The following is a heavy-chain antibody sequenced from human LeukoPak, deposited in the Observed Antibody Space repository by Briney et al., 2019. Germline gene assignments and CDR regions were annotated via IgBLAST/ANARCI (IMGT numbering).Heavy chain of an antibody. Sequence: SETLSLTCAVYGGSFSGYYWSWIRQPPGKGLEWIGYIYYSGGTNYNPSLRSRVTISVDTSKNQFSLKLNSVTAADTAVYYCARGGKAAAPNYYYYGMDVWGQGTTVTVSS. D-gene: IGHD6-13*01. CDR3: ARGGKAAAPNYYYYGMDV. J-gene: IGHJ6*02. CDR1: GGSFSGYY. V-gene: IGHV4-59*01. CDR2: IYYSGGT.